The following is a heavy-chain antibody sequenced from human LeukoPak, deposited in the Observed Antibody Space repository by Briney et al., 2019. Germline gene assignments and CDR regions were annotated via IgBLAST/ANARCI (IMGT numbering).Heavy chain of an antibody. D-gene: IGHD3-16*01. V-gene: IGHV4-59*01. CDR2: IYYTGST. Sequence: PSETLSLTCTVSGGSISSYSWSWIRQPPGKGLEWIGYIYYTGSTNYNPSLKSRVTISVDTSKNQFSLKLTSLTAADTAVYYCARAEPITSGGGIVEYWGQGTLVTVSS. CDR3: ARAEPITSGGGIVEY. CDR1: GGSISSYS. J-gene: IGHJ4*02.